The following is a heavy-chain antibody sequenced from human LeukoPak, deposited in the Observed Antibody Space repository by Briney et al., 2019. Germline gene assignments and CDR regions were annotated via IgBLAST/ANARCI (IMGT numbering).Heavy chain of an antibody. CDR3: ARDWRFGRFDP. J-gene: IGHJ5*02. CDR2: ISSSGSTI. CDR1: GFTFSSYA. Sequence: PGGSLRLSCAASGFTFSSYAMSWVRQAPGKGLEWVSYISSSGSTIYYADSVKGRFTISRDNAKNSLYLQMNSLRAEDTAVYYCARDWRFGRFDPWGQGTLVTVSS. V-gene: IGHV3-48*04. D-gene: IGHD3-10*01.